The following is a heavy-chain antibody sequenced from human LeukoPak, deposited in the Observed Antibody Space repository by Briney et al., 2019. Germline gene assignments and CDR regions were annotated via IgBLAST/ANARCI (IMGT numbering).Heavy chain of an antibody. D-gene: IGHD2/OR15-2a*01. J-gene: IGHJ4*02. V-gene: IGHV3-48*04. CDR3: AGEADNSATDY. Sequence: GGSLRLSCAASGFTFSSYSMDWVRQAPGKGLEWVSYISGSGSTIYYADSVKGRFTISRDNAKNSLYLQMNSLRAEDTAVYYCAGEADNSATDYWGQGTLVTVSS. CDR1: GFTFSSYS. CDR2: ISGSGSTI.